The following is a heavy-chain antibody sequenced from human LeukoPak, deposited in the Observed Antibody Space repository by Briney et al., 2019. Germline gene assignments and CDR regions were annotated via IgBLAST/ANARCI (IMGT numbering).Heavy chain of an antibody. CDR1: GFTFSSYA. J-gene: IGHJ3*02. CDR3: AKDLWWFGEYDAFDI. CDR2: ISGSGGST. D-gene: IGHD3-10*01. V-gene: IGHV3-23*01. Sequence: GGSLRLSCAASGFTFSSYAMSWFRQAPGKGLEWVSAISGSGGSTYYADSVKGRFTIYRDNSKNTLYLQMNSLRAEDTAVYYCAKDLWWFGEYDAFDIWGQGTMVTVSS.